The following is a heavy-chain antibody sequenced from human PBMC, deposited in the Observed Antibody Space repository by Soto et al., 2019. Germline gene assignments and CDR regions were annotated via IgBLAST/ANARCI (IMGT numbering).Heavy chain of an antibody. Sequence: VQLLESGGGLVQPGGSLRLSCAASGFTFSHYIMVWVRQAPGKGLEWVSSISGETGRTHYADSVKGRFTISRDNSKNTLYLQMNSLRADDTAVYYCVKDGGGSDEYGDYMSWGQGTLVTASS. D-gene: IGHD4-17*01. CDR3: VKDGGGSDEYGDYMS. CDR2: ISGETGRT. CDR1: GFTFSHYI. V-gene: IGHV3-23*01. J-gene: IGHJ5*02.